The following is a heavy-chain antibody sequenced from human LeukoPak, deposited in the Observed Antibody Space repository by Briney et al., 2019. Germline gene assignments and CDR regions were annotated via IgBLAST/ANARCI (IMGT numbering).Heavy chain of an antibody. CDR1: GFTFTKYG. CDR3: AKDITRFGDRRPFDS. CDR2: IRFDENNK. D-gene: IGHD3-10*01. Sequence: PGRSLRLSRAASGFTFTKYGMHWVRQAPAKGLEWGAFIRFDENNKCYADSMKGRFTISRDNSKNTLYLQMNSLQAEDTAVYYCAKDITRFGDRRPFDSWGQGTLVTVSS. V-gene: IGHV3-30*02. J-gene: IGHJ4*02.